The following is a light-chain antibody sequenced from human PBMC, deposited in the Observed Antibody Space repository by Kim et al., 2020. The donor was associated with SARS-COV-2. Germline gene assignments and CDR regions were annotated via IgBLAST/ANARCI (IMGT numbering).Light chain of an antibody. V-gene: IGKV1-33*01. CDR3: QQYDNLPSYT. CDR2: DAS. J-gene: IGKJ2*01. CDR1: QDISNY. Sequence: DIQMTQSPSSLSASVGDIVTITCQASQDISNYLNWYQQKPGKAPKLLIYDASNLETGVPSRFSGSGSGTDFTFTISSLQPEDIATYYCQQYDNLPSYTFGQGTKLEI.